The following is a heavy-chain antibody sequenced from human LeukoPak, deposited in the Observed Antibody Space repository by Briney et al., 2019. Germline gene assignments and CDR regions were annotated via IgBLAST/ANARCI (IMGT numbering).Heavy chain of an antibody. Sequence: GGSLRLSCAASGFTFSSYSMNWVRQAPGKGLEWVSSISSSSSYIYYADSVKGRFTISRDNAKNSLYLQMNSLRAEDTAVYYCARDEGEGYYDSSGYYGRAPYRHLYWGQGTLVTVSS. CDR1: GFTFSSYS. V-gene: IGHV3-21*01. J-gene: IGHJ4*02. CDR2: ISSSSSYI. CDR3: ARDEGEGYYDSSGYYGRAPYRHLY. D-gene: IGHD3-22*01.